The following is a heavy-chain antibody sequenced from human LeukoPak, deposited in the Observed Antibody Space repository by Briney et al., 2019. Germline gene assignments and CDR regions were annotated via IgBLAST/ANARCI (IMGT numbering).Heavy chain of an antibody. CDR2: ISSSSSTL. D-gene: IGHD1-1*01. Sequence: GGSPRLSCAASGFTFSSYSMNWVRPAPGKGREWVSYISSSSSTLYYADSVKGRFTISRDNAKNSLYLQMNSLRAEDTAVYYCARDYWNDGDGGDHWGQGTLVSVSS. J-gene: IGHJ4*02. CDR3: ARDYWNDGDGGDH. V-gene: IGHV3-48*01. CDR1: GFTFSSYS.